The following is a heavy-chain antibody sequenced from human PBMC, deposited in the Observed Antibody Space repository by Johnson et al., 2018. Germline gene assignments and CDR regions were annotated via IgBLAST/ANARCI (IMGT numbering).Heavy chain of an antibody. D-gene: IGHD3-16*01. J-gene: IGHJ6*02. CDR3: AKLRKVLGGAYGMDV. V-gene: IGHV3-30*18. Sequence: QVQLVQSGGGVVQPGRSLRLSCAASGFTFSSYGMHWVRQAPGKGLEWVAVISYDGSNKYYADSVKGRFTISRDNSKNTLYLKMNSLGAEDTAVYYCAKLRKVLGGAYGMDVWGQGTTVTVSS. CDR2: ISYDGSNK. CDR1: GFTFSSYG.